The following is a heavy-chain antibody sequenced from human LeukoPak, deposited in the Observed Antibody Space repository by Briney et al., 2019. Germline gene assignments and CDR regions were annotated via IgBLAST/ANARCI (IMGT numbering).Heavy chain of an antibody. CDR3: ARLTYCNSTNCPLGNSFDY. V-gene: IGHV5-51*01. Sequence: GESLKISCKGSGYSFTSYWIGWVRQMPGKGLEWMGLIYPGDSDSRYSPSFKGQVTISADKSISTAYVQWSTLKASDTAMYYCARLTYCNSTNCPLGNSFDYWGQGTLVTVSS. CDR1: GYSFTSYW. J-gene: IGHJ4*02. CDR2: IYPGDSDS. D-gene: IGHD2-2*01.